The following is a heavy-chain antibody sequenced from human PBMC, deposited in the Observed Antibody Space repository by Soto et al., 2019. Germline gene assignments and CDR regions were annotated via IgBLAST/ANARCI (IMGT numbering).Heavy chain of an antibody. J-gene: IGHJ4*02. V-gene: IGHV1-46*01. CDR3: AADDMTTFI. D-gene: IGHD1-1*01. CDR2: INPSGGST. CDR1: GYTFTSYY. Sequence: ASVKVSCKASGYTFTSYYMHWVRQAPGQGLEWMGIINPSGGSTSYAQKFQGRVTFTRDMSTSTVYMELSSLKFEDTAVYYCAADDMTTFIWGQGTLVTVSS.